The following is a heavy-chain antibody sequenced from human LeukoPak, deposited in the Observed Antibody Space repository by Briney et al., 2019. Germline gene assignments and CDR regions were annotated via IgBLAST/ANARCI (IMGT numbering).Heavy chain of an antibody. CDR1: GSSISNGFF. J-gene: IGHJ4*02. CDR2: IQNGGDS. V-gene: IGHV4-38-2*02. Sequence: SETLSLTYNVSGSSISNGFFWAWIRPSPGKGLEWIGSIQNGGDSYYNPSLKSRTTMSVDTSKNQFSLKLTSVTAADTAVFYCARGMGRFCTSSSCYLSFVYWGQGTLVTVSS. D-gene: IGHD2-2*01. CDR3: ARGMGRFCTSSSCYLSFVY.